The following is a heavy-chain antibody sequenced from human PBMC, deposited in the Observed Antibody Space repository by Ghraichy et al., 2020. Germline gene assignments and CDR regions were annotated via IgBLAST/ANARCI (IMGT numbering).Heavy chain of an antibody. CDR3: ARGRYCSGGSCYYQNWFDP. Sequence: SETLSLTCTVSGGSVSSGSYYWNWIRQPPGKGLEWIGYIYYSGSTNYSPSLKSRVTISVDTSKNQFSLRLSSVTAADTAVYYCARGRYCSGGSCYYQNWFDPWGQGSLVTVSS. D-gene: IGHD2-15*01. J-gene: IGHJ5*02. CDR1: GGSVSSGSYY. V-gene: IGHV4-61*01. CDR2: IYYSGST.